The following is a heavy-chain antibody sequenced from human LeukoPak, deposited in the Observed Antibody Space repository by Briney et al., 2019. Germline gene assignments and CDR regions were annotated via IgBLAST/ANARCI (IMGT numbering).Heavy chain of an antibody. J-gene: IGHJ4*02. CDR3: ARDISGIAAGFAD. V-gene: IGHV1-3*01. CDR1: GYTFTSYA. D-gene: IGHD6-13*01. CDR2: INAGNGNT. Sequence: ASVKVSCKASGYTFTSYAMHWVRQAPGQRLEWMGWINAGNGNTKYSQKFQGRVTITRDTSASTAYMELSSLRSEDTAVYYCARDISGIAAGFADWGQGTLVTVSS.